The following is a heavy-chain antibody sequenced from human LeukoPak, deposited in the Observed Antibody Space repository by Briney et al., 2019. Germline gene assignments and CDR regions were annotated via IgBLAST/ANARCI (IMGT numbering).Heavy chain of an antibody. CDR2: IYPDDSDT. V-gene: IGHV5-51*01. CDR3: ARPHYGDSDAFDI. CDR1: GYSFTSYW. Sequence: GESLKISCKGSGYSFTSYWIGWVRQVPGKGLEWMGIIYPDDSDTRYSPSFQGQVTISADKSISTAYLQWSSLKASDTAMYYCARPHYGDSDAFDIWGQGTMVTVSS. J-gene: IGHJ3*02. D-gene: IGHD4-17*01.